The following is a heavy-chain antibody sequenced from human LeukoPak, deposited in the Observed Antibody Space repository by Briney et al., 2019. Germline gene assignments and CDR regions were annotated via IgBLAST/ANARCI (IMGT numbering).Heavy chain of an antibody. V-gene: IGHV4-4*07. J-gene: IGHJ4*02. CDR2: IYTSGST. D-gene: IGHD4-17*01. CDR3: ARERPTVTTEVDS. CDR1: GGSISGYY. Sequence: PSETLSLTCTVSGGSISGYYWSWIRQPAGKGLEWIGRIYTSGSTNYNPSLKSRLAISLDKSRNQFSLKLSSVIAADTAVYYCARERPTVTTEVDSWGQGILVTVSS.